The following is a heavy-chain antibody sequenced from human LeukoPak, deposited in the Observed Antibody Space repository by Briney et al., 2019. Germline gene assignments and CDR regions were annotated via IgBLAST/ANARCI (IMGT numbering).Heavy chain of an antibody. V-gene: IGHV5-10-1*01. CDR3: ARRTGTTGWFDP. Sequence: GESLKISCKGSGYSFTSYWISWVRQMPGKGLEWMGRIDPSDSYTNYSPSCQGRVTISADKSISTAYLQWSSLKASDTAIYYCARRTGTTGWFDPWGQGTLVTVSS. CDR1: GYSFTSYW. D-gene: IGHD1-7*01. CDR2: IDPSDSYT. J-gene: IGHJ5*02.